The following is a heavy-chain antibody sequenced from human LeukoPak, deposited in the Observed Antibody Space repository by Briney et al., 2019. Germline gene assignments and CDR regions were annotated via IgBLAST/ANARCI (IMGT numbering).Heavy chain of an antibody. Sequence: GGSLRLSCAASGFTFSSYAMSWVRQAPGKGLEWVSAISGSGGSTYYADSVKGRFTISRDNSKNTLYLQMNSLRAEDTAVYYCAKAPDDHYYDSSGYYHKFDYWGQGTLVTVSS. D-gene: IGHD3-22*01. CDR2: ISGSGGST. V-gene: IGHV3-23*01. CDR3: AKAPDDHYYDSSGYYHKFDY. CDR1: GFTFSSYA. J-gene: IGHJ4*02.